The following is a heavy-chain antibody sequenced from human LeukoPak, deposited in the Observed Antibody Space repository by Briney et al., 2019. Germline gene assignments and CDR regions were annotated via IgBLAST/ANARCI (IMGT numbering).Heavy chain of an antibody. CDR1: GASISSPNW. V-gene: IGHV4-4*02. J-gene: IGHJ6*04. D-gene: IGHD6-19*01. Sequence: PSETLSLTCAVSGASISSPNWWSWVRQPPGKGLEWIGEIYHSGSTNYNPSLESRATISVDTSKNQFSLKLSSVTAADTAVYYCARDPYSSGSGDVWGKGTTVTISS. CDR3: ARDPYSSGSGDV. CDR2: IYHSGST.